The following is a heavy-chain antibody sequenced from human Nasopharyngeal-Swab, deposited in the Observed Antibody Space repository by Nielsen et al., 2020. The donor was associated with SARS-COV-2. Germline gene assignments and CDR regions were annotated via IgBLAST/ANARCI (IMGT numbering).Heavy chain of an antibody. Sequence: GGSLRLSCAASGFPFSSYSMTWLRQAPGQGLEWISYISSTTYTTYYLDSVKSRFTISSDNAKNSLYLQMNSLRAEDTAVDYCSRLQYPLLTRPAAFDIWCQGTMVTVSS. D-gene: IGHD2-2*02. CDR1: GFPFSSYS. CDR3: SRLQYPLLTRPAAFDI. J-gene: IGHJ3*02. CDR2: ISSTTYTT. V-gene: IGHV3-48*01.